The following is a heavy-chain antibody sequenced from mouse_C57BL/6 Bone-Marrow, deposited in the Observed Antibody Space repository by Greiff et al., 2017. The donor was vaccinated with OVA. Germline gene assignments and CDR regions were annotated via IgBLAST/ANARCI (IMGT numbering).Heavy chain of an antibody. Sequence: EVQLQESGPSLVRPSQSLSLTCTVTGFSINSDCYWIWIRQFPGNKLEYIGYTFYSGITNYNPSLKSRTYITRDTSKNQFSLKLSSVTTEDKDTDYCAIWGNDGYYYAMDYWGQGTSVTVSS. CDR2: TFYSGIT. J-gene: IGHJ4*01. CDR3: AIWGNDGYYYAMDY. D-gene: IGHD2-3*01. V-gene: IGHV3-3*01. CDR1: GFSINSDCY.